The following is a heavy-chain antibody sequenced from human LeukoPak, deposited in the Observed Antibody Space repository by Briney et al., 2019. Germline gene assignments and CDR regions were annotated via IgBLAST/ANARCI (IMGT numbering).Heavy chain of an antibody. J-gene: IGHJ4*02. CDR3: AKKPKETYYFDY. CDR1: GFTFGSYG. Sequence: GGSLRLSCAASGFTFGSYGMSWVRQAPGKGLEWVSAISGSGGSTYYADSVKGRFTISRDNSKNTLYLQMNSLRAEDTAVYYCAKKPKETYYFDYWGQGTLVTVSS. CDR2: ISGSGGST. V-gene: IGHV3-23*01.